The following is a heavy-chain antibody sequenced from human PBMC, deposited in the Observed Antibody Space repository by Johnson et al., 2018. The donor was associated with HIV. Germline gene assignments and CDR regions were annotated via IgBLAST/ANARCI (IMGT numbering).Heavy chain of an antibody. CDR1: GFPFDDHD. CDR3: ATRDPTHRPGVFDI. CDR2: ISSSGSTV. J-gene: IGHJ3*02. D-gene: IGHD1-14*01. Sequence: QVQLVESGGGVVRPGGSLRLSCAASGFPFDDHDMSWVSQAPAKGPEWVSYISSSGSTVYYADSVKGRFTISRDNAKSSLYLQMNSLRAEDTAVYYCATRDPTHRPGVFDIWGQGTMVTVSS. V-gene: IGHV3-11*04.